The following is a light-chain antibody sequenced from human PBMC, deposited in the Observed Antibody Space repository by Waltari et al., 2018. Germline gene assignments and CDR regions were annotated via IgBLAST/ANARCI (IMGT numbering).Light chain of an antibody. CDR3: QKYVNLPAT. CDR1: QRISRF. V-gene: IGKV3-20*01. J-gene: IGKJ1*01. CDR2: DAS. Sequence: EIMLTQSPGTLSLSPGERATLSCRASQRISRFLAWYKQKPGQPPRLLIYDASTRATGIPDRFSGSGSGTDFSLTISRLEPEDTAVYYCQKYVNLPATFGQGTKVEIK.